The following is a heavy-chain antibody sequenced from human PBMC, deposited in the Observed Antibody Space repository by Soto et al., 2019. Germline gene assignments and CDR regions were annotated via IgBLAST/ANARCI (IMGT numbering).Heavy chain of an antibody. CDR1: GFPFSSTD. CDR3: ARVKGGYYYYYGMDV. Sequence: LRLSCAASGFPFSSTDMTWVRQAPGKGLEWVSTIDGSGGTTYYADSVKGRFTISRDNSKNTLYLQMNSLRAEDTAVYYCARVKGGYYYYYGMDVWGQGTTVTVSS. V-gene: IGHV3-23*01. J-gene: IGHJ6*02. CDR2: IDGSGGTT.